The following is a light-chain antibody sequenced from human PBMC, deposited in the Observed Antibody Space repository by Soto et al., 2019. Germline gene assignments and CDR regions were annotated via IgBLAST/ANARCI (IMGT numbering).Light chain of an antibody. CDR1: QSVSSY. V-gene: IGKV3-11*01. CDR2: DAS. CDR3: QQRSNWPIT. J-gene: IGKJ5*01. Sequence: IVLTQSPANLSLSPGERATLSCRASQSVSSYLAWYQQKPGQAPRLLIYDASNRATGIPARFSGSGSGTDFTLTISSLEPEDFAVYYCQQRSNWPITFGQGTRLDIK.